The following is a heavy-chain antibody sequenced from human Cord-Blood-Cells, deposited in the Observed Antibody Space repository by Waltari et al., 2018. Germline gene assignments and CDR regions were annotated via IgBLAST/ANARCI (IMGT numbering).Heavy chain of an antibody. CDR3: ARDLGAAAGRQGDP. V-gene: IGHV1-69*01. D-gene: IGHD6-13*01. CDR2: IIPSCGTG. Sequence: QVQLVQSGAEVKKPGSSVKVSCKASGGTFSSYAISWVRQAPGQGLEWMGGIIPSCGTGNYAQKVQGGGTITADESTSTAYMELSSLRSEDTAVYYCARDLGAAAGRQGDPWGQGTLVTVSS. J-gene: IGHJ5*02. CDR1: GGTFSSYA.